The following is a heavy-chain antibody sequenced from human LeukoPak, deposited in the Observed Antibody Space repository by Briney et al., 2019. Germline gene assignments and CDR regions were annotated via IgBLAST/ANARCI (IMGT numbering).Heavy chain of an antibody. V-gene: IGHV3-30*02. CDR2: IGYDGSNK. J-gene: IGHJ4*02. CDR1: GFTFSSYG. Sequence: PGGSLRLSCAASGFTFSSYGMHWVRQAPGKGLEWVAFIGYDGSNKYYADSMKGRLTISRDNSKNTLYLQMNSLRDEDTAVYYCAKDPSAFGEFYFDYWGQGTLVTVSS. CDR3: AKDPSAFGEFYFDY. D-gene: IGHD3-10*01.